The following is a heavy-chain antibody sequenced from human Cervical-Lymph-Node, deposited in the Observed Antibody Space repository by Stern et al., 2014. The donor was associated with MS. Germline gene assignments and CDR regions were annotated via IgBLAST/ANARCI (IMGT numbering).Heavy chain of an antibody. CDR2: IIPIFGIA. V-gene: IGHV1-69*17. CDR3: ARTDTAMATKHAFDI. D-gene: IGHD5-18*01. CDR1: GGTFSSYA. J-gene: IGHJ3*02. Sequence: VQLVESGAEVKKHGSSVKVSCKASGGTFSSYAISWVRQAPGQGLEWMGGIIPIFGIANYAQKFQGRVTITADKSTSTAYMELSSLRSEDTAVYYCARTDTAMATKHAFDIWGQGTMVTVSS.